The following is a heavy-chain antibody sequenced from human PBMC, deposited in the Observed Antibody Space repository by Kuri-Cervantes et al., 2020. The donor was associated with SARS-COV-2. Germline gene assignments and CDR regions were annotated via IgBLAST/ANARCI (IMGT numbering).Heavy chain of an antibody. Sequence: GESLKISCAASGFTVSSRYMTWVRQAPGKGLEWVSTIYTGGITDYADSVKGRFIISRDNSKNTLHLQMNSLRPEDTALYYCARVAGEGPIYYYYMDVWGKGTTVTVSS. D-gene: IGHD2-21*01. CDR1: GFTVSSRY. J-gene: IGHJ6*03. CDR3: ARVAGEGPIYYYYMDV. CDR2: IYTGGIT. V-gene: IGHV3-66*02.